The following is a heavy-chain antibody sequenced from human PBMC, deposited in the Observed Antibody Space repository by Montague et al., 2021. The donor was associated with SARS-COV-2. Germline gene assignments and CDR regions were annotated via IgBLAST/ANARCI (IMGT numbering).Heavy chain of an antibody. Sequence: SRRLSCAASGFTFSTYDITWVRQAPGKGLQWAPIIETGSSSTHYADSVKGRFTVSRDNSKNTSYLQMNSLRAEDTAVYYCAKGAWNDYWGQGTLVTVSS. J-gene: IGHJ4*02. CDR1: GFTFSTYD. CDR3: AKGAWNDY. CDR2: IETGSSST. V-gene: IGHV3-23*03. D-gene: IGHD1-1*01.